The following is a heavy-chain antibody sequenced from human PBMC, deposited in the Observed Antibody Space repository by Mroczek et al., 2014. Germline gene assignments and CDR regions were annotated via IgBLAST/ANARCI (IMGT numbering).Heavy chain of an antibody. CDR2: IYPGDSDT. Sequence: VQLVQSGAEVKKPGESLKISCRGSGYSFTSYWIGWVRQMPGKGLEWMGIIYPGDSDTRYSPSFQGQVTISADKSISTAYLQWSSLKASDTAMYYCARRNYTGYDFSYMDVWGKGTTVTVSS. V-gene: IGHV5-51*03. CDR1: GYSFTSYW. J-gene: IGHJ6*03. D-gene: IGHD3-3*01. CDR3: ARRNYTGYDFSYMDV.